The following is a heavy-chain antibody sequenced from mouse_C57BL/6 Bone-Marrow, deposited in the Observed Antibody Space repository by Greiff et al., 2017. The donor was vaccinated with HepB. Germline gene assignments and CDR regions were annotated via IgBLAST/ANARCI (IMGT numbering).Heavy chain of an antibody. D-gene: IGHD1-1*01. CDR2: IYPGSGST. CDR1: GYTFTSYW. CDR3: ARRGYYGSSYPLFDY. J-gene: IGHJ2*01. Sequence: QVQLQQPGAELVKPGASVKMSCKASGYTFTSYWITWAKQRPGQGLEWIGDIYPGSGSTNYNEKFKSKATLTVDTSSSTAYMQLSSLTSEDSAVYYCARRGYYGSSYPLFDYWGQGTTLTVSS. V-gene: IGHV1-55*01.